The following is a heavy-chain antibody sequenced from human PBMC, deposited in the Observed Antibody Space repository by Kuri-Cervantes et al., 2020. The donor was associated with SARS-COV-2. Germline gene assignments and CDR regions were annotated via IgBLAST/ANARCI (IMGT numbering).Heavy chain of an antibody. D-gene: IGHD2-21*01. J-gene: IGHJ6*03. V-gene: IGHV3-21*01. CDR3: ARVAGEGPIYYYYMDV. Sequence: GESLKISCAASGFSLSRYAMNWVRQAPGKVLEWVSSNSGSGSYIYYADPVKGRFTISKESGENSLYLHMNSLRGDDTAVYYCARVAGEGPIYYYYMDVWGKGTTVTVS. CDR1: GFSLSRYA. CDR2: NSGSGSYI.